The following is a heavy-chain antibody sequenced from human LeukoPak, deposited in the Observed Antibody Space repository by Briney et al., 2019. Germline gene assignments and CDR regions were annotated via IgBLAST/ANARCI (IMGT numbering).Heavy chain of an antibody. J-gene: IGHJ4*02. D-gene: IGHD2-2*01. V-gene: IGHV3-53*01. CDR2: IYSGGST. CDR3: ARVYCSSTSCSHSLDY. CDR1: GFTVSSNY. Sequence: GGSLRLSCAASGFTVSSNYMSWVRQAPGKGLEWVSVIYSGGSTYYADSVKGRFTISRDNSKNTLYLQMNSLRAEDTAVYYCARVYCSSTSCSHSLDYWGQGTLVTVSS.